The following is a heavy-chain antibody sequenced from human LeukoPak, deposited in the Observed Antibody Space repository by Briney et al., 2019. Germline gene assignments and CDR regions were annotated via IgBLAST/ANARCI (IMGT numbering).Heavy chain of an antibody. Sequence: PGGSLRLSCAASGFTVSSNYMSWVRQPPGKGLEWIGEINHSGSTNYNPSLKSRVTISVDTSKNQFSLKLSSVTAADTAVYYCARNWGAAFDIWGQGTMVTVSS. J-gene: IGHJ3*02. V-gene: IGHV4-34*01. D-gene: IGHD7-27*01. CDR3: ARNWGAAFDI. CDR2: INHSGST. CDR1: GFTVSSNY.